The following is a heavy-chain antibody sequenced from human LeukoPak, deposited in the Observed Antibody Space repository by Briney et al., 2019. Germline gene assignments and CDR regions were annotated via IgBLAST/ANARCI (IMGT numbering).Heavy chain of an antibody. Sequence: PGGSLRLSCAASGFTFSSYGMHWVRQAPGKGLEWVGRIKSKTDDGTTDYAAPVKGRFTISRDDSKNTLYLQMNSLKTEDTAVYYCTTEAPLITMIVVDHDAFDIWGQGTMVTVSS. D-gene: IGHD3-22*01. CDR1: GFTFSSYG. CDR3: TTEAPLITMIVVDHDAFDI. CDR2: IKSKTDDGTT. J-gene: IGHJ3*02. V-gene: IGHV3-15*01.